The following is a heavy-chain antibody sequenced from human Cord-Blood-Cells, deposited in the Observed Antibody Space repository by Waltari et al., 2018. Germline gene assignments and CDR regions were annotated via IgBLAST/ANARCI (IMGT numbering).Heavy chain of an antibody. CDR3: AREEQLVGMDV. Sequence: QVQLQESGPGLVKPSETLSLTCTVSGGSISSHYWSWIRQPPGKGLEWIGYIYYSGSTNYNPSRKSRVTISVDTSKNQFSLKLSSVTAADTAVYYCAREEQLVGMDVWGQGTTVTVSS. V-gene: IGHV4-59*11. J-gene: IGHJ6*02. CDR2: IYYSGST. D-gene: IGHD6-6*01. CDR1: GGSISSHY.